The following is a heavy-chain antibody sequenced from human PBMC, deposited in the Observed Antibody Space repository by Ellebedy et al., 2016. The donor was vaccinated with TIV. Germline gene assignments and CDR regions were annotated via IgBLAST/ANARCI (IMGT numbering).Heavy chain of an antibody. CDR3: ARDAPIQPRLIDY. J-gene: IGHJ4*02. V-gene: IGHV3-74*01. Sequence: GESLKISCAASGFTFGNYWIHCVRQAPGRGLVWVSRINPDGRERSYADSVKGRFAISRNNAKNTLYLQMNSLRAEDTAVYYCARDAPIQPRLIDYWGQGTLVTVSS. D-gene: IGHD5-18*01. CDR2: INPDGRER. CDR1: GFTFGNYW.